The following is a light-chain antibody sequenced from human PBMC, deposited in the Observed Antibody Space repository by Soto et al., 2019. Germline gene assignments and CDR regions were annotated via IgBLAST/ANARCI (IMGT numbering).Light chain of an antibody. CDR2: DVT. CDR3: SSYTSSSTPL. CDR1: SSDVGDYNY. J-gene: IGLJ2*01. Sequence: QSALTQPASVSGSPGQSITISCTGTSSDVGDYNYVSWYQQHPGKAPKLMIYDVTNRPSGVSNRFSGSKSGNTASLTISGLQAEDEADYYCSSYTSSSTPLFGGGTKLTVL. V-gene: IGLV2-14*01.